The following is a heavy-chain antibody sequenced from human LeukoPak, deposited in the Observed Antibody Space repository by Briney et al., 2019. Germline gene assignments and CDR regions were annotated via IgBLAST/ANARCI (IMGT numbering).Heavy chain of an antibody. J-gene: IGHJ4*02. D-gene: IGHD1-20*01. CDR2: ISLTSGVT. CDR1: GFIFSSYS. CDR3: TRDHNWAFDY. Sequence: GGSLRLSCAASGFIFSSYSMNWVRQAPGRGLEWISYISLTSGVTYYADSVKGRFSISSDTARNSLYLHMHSLRAEDTAVYYCTRDHNWAFDYWGQGALVTVSS. V-gene: IGHV3-48*04.